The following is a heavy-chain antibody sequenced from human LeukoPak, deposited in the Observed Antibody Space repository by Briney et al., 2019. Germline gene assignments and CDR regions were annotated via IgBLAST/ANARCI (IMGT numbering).Heavy chain of an antibody. J-gene: IGHJ4*02. CDR1: GYSFTSYW. CDR2: IYPGDSDT. Sequence: GESLQISCQGSGYSFTSYWIGWVRQMPGKGLEWMGIIYPGDSDTRYSPSFQGQVTISADKSISTAYLQWSSLKASDTAMYYCARRGYCSSTSCSEGELGYWGQGTLVTVSS. CDR3: ARRGYCSSTSCSEGELGY. D-gene: IGHD2-2*01. V-gene: IGHV5-51*01.